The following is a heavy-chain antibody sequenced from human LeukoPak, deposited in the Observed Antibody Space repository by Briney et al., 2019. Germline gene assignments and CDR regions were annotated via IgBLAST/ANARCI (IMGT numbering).Heavy chain of an antibody. CDR1: GFTFTSYS. V-gene: IGHV3-48*01. J-gene: IGHJ4*01. CDR3: AIWDESIYCSSTSWPDY. Sequence: GGSLRLSCAASGFTFTSYSMNWVRQAPGKGLEWVSYISSSSSTIYYADSVKGRFTISRDNAKNSLYLQMNSLRAEDTAMYYCAIWDESIYCSSTSWPDYWGQGTLLTVSS. D-gene: IGHD2-2*01. CDR2: ISSSSSTI.